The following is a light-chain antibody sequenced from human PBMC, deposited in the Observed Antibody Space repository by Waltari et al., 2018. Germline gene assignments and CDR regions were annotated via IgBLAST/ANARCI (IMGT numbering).Light chain of an antibody. V-gene: IGLV1-51*01. Sequence: QSVLTQPPSVSAAPGQRVNISCSGSNSNIGRSFVSWFQQVPGTAPRLLIYDETQRPSGVSGRFSGSKSGTSASLAISGLQSGDEADYYCAAWDRSLRAWVFGGGTRLTVL. J-gene: IGLJ3*02. CDR3: AAWDRSLRAWV. CDR1: NSNIGRSF. CDR2: DET.